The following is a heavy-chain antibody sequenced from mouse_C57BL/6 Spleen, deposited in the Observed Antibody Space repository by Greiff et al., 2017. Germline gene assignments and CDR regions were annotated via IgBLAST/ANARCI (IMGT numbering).Heavy chain of an antibody. J-gene: IGHJ2*01. Sequence: EVKVVESGTVLARPGASVKMSCKTSGYTFTSYWMHWVKQRPGQGLEWIGAIYPGNSDTSYNQKFKGKAKLTAVTSASTAYMELSSLTNEDSAVYYCTRSITTVVGDFDYWGQGTTLTVSS. CDR2: IYPGNSDT. D-gene: IGHD1-1*01. CDR1: GYTFTSYW. CDR3: TRSITTVVGDFDY. V-gene: IGHV1-5*01.